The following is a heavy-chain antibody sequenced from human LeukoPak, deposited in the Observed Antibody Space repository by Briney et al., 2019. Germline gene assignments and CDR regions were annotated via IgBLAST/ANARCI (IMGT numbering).Heavy chain of an antibody. V-gene: IGHV5-10-1*01. J-gene: IGHJ4*02. CDR1: GYSFTSYW. D-gene: IGHD5-12*01. Sequence: HGESLKIFCRGSGYSFTSYWISWVRQMPGEGLGWMGRIDPSDSYTNYSPSFQGHVTISADKSISTAYLQWSSLKASDTAMYYCARHGGYDPQDYWGQGTLVTVSS. CDR3: ARHGGYDPQDY. CDR2: IDPSDSYT.